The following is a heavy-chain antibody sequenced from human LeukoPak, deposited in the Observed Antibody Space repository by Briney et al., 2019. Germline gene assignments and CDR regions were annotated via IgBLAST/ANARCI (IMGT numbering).Heavy chain of an antibody. D-gene: IGHD6-19*01. J-gene: IGHJ4*02. CDR1: GGSISSGGSS. CDR2: IYHSGST. Sequence: PSQTLSLTCAVSGGSISSGGSSWSWIRQPPGKGLEWIGYIYHSGSTYYNPSLKSRVTISVDRSKNQFSLKLSSVTAADTAVYYCARGSSGWRHYFDYWGQGTLVTVSS. V-gene: IGHV4-30-2*01. CDR3: ARGSSGWRHYFDY.